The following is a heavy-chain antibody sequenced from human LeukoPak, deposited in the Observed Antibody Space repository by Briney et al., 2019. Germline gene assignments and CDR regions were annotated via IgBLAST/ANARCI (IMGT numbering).Heavy chain of an antibody. CDR2: FDPEDGET. J-gene: IGHJ5*02. V-gene: IGHV1-24*01. Sequence: ASVKVSCKVSGHTLTELSMHWVRQAPGKGLEWMGGFDPEDGETIYAQKFQGRVTMTEDTSTDTAYMELSSLRSEDTAVYYCATGEAAAGTRGWFDPWGQGTLVTVSS. CDR3: ATGEAAAGTRGWFDP. D-gene: IGHD6-13*01. CDR1: GHTLTELS.